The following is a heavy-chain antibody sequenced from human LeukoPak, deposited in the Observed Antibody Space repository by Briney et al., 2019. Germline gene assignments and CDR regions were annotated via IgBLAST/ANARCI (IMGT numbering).Heavy chain of an antibody. V-gene: IGHV3-30*04. Sequence: GGSLRLSCAASGFTFSSYAMHWVRQAPGKGLEWVAVISYDGSNKYYADSVKGRFTISRDNSKNTLCLQMNSLRAEDTAVYYCARENPATYWGQGTLVTVSS. J-gene: IGHJ4*02. D-gene: IGHD1-1*01. CDR2: ISYDGSNK. CDR1: GFTFSSYA. CDR3: ARENPATY.